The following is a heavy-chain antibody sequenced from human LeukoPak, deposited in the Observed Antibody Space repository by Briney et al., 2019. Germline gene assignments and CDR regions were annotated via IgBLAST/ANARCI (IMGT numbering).Heavy chain of an antibody. CDR2: ISVYNGNR. Sequence: ASVRVSCKASGFTVNRYCISWVRQAPCKEGEWMGCISVYNGNRRYAQNFEGRVTLTTDRSTSTAYMELRSLRTDVTAMYFCARDGRFEYSHFYHFDYWGQGNRVTVSS. J-gene: IGHJ4*02. CDR3: ARDGRFEYSHFYHFDY. CDR1: GFTVNRYC. V-gene: IGHV1-18*04. D-gene: IGHD6-6*01.